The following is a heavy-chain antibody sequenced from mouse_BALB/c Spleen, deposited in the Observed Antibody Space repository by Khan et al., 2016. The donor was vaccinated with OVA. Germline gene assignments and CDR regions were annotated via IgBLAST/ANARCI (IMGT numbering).Heavy chain of an antibody. CDR3: AREGDGGGLAY. CDR1: GFTFTDYY. D-gene: IGHD1-1*02. CDR2: ISNHGTTP. J-gene: IGHJ3*01. Sequence: EVELVESGGGFMQPGGSLKLSCATSGFTFTDYYMYWVRQTPERRLEWVAYISNHGTTPYYPDTVRGRFTISRANAKNTLYLQMSRLKSEDTAMYYCAREGDGGGLAYWGQGTLVTVSA. V-gene: IGHV5-12*02.